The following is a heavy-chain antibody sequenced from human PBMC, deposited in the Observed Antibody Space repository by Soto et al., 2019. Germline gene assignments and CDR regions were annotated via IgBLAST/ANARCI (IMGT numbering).Heavy chain of an antibody. V-gene: IGHV5-10-1*01. D-gene: IGHD1-1*01. CDR1: GYNFNAFW. Sequence: GEPLKLSCTASGYNFNAFWIHWVRQMPGRGLEWLGKIDPTDSYTNYSPSFEGHVTISTDNSIGTAYLQWSSLRASDTALYFCARVYKNWFDSW. J-gene: IGHJ5*01. CDR3: ARVYKNWFDS. CDR2: IDPTDSYT.